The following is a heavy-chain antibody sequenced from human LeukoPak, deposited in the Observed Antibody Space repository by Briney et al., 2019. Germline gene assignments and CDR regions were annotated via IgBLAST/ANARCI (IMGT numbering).Heavy chain of an antibody. J-gene: IGHJ3*02. CDR1: GYSISSGYY. V-gene: IGHV4-38-2*02. Sequence: SETLSLTCTVSGYSISSGYYWGWIRQPPGKGLEWIGSIYYSGSTYYNPSLKSRVTISVDTSKNQFSLKLSSVTAADTAVYYCARVPAAGILAFDIWGQGTMVTVSS. CDR3: ARVPAAGILAFDI. CDR2: IYYSGST. D-gene: IGHD6-13*01.